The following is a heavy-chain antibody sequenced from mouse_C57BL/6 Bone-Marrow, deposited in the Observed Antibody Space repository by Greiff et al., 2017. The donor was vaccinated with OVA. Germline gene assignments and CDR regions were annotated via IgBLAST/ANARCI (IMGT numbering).Heavy chain of an antibody. CDR2: IHPNSGST. Sequence: QVQLQQPGAELVKPGASVKLSCKASGYTFTSYWMHWVKQRPGQGLEWIGMIHPNSGSTNYNEKFKSKATLTVDKSSSTAYMQLSSLTSEDSAVYYCARLIRYQTAWFAYWGQGTLVTVSA. CDR1: GYTFTSYW. D-gene: IGHD1-1*01. J-gene: IGHJ3*01. V-gene: IGHV1-64*01. CDR3: ARLIRYQTAWFAY.